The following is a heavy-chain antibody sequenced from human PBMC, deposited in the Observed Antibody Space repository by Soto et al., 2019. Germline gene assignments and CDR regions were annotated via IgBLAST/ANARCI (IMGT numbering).Heavy chain of an antibody. CDR1: GYTFTGYY. J-gene: IGHJ6*02. CDR3: ARAGSTTYYYYGMDV. V-gene: IGHV1-2*02. CDR2: INPNSGGT. Sequence: GASVKVSCKASGYTFTGYYMHWVRQAPGQGLEWMGWINPNSGGTNYAQKFQGRVTMTRATSISTAYMELSRLRSDDTAVYYCARAGSTTYYYYGMDVWGQGTTVTVSS.